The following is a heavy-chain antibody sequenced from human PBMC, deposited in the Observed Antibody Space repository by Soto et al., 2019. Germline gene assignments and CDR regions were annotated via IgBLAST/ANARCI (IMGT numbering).Heavy chain of an antibody. V-gene: IGHV3-7*05. D-gene: IGHD6-13*01. J-gene: IGHJ6*02. CDR1: GFMGRGFR. CDR3: AREGVSSSWYNYYGMDV. Sequence: RLSSAAAGFMGRGFRSRWIRKDQEKGLEWVANIKQDGSEKYYVDSVKGRFTISRDNAKNSLYLQMNSLRAEDTAVYYCAREGVSSSWYNYYGMDVWGQGTTVTVSS. CDR2: IKQDGSEK.